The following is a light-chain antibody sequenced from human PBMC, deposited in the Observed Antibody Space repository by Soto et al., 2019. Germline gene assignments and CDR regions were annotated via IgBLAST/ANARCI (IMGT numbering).Light chain of an antibody. J-gene: IGLJ2*01. CDR1: SSNIGNNY. V-gene: IGLV1-51*01. Sequence: QSVLTQPPSVSAAPGQKVTISCSGSSSNIGNNYVSWYQQLPGTAPKLLIFENNKRPSGIPDRFSGSKSGTSATLVITGLQTGDEADYYCGTWDSSLYVVVFGGGTKLTVL. CDR3: GTWDSSLYVVV. CDR2: ENN.